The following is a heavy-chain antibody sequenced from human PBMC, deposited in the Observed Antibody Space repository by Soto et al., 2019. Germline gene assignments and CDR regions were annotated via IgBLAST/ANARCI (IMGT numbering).Heavy chain of an antibody. D-gene: IGHD2-2*01. V-gene: IGHV1-69*06. CDR3: ARSCSSTGCHYYYYYGMDV. J-gene: IGHJ6*02. CDR2: IIPIFGTA. Sequence: QVQLVQSGAEVKKPGSSVKVSCKASGGTFSSYAISWVRQAPGQGLEWMGGIIPIFGTANYAQKFQGRVTITADKFTSTAYMELSSLRSEDTAVYYCARSCSSTGCHYYYYYGMDVWGQGTTVTVSS. CDR1: GGTFSSYA.